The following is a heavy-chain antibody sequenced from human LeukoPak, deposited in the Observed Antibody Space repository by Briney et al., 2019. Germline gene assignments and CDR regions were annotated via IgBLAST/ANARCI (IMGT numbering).Heavy chain of an antibody. CDR3: ARGRDWNYLY. CDR1: GYTFTGYY. D-gene: IGHD1-7*01. J-gene: IGHJ4*02. CDR2: INPDSGAT. V-gene: IGHV1-2*06. Sequence: ASVKVSCKASGYTFTGYYIHWMRQAPGQGLEWMGRINPDSGATNYAQKFRGRVTMTRDTSISTAYMDLSSLTSDDTAVYYCARGRDWNYLYWGQGTLVTVSS.